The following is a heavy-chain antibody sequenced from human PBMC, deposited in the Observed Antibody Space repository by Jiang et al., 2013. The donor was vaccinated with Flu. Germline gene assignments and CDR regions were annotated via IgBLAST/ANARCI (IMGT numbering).Heavy chain of an antibody. CDR1: GYTFTNYA. V-gene: IGHV7-4-1*02. CDR2: IDTNTGNP. D-gene: IGHD1-26*01. J-gene: IGHJ6*02. CDR3: ARGGGATTNYYFHYGMDV. Sequence: SVKVSCKASGYTFTNYAMNWVRQAPGQGLEWMGWIDTNTGNPTYAQGFKGRFVFSLDTSVSTAYVQISSLKAEDTAVYFCARGGGATTNYYFHYGMDVWGQGTSVTVS.